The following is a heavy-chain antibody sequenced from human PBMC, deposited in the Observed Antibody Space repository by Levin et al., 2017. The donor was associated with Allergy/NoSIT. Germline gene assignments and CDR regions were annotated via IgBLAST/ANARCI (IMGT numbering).Heavy chain of an antibody. V-gene: IGHV4-30-4*01. CDR1: GGSISSGDYY. D-gene: IGHD5-12*01. J-gene: IGHJ4*02. Sequence: SETLSLTCTVSGGSISSGDYYWSWIRQPPGKGLEWIGYIYYSGSTYYNPSLKSRVTISVDTSKNQFSLKLSSVTAADTAVYYCARVFNGGYDCDYWGQGTLVTVSS. CDR3: ARVFNGGYDCDY. CDR2: IYYSGST.